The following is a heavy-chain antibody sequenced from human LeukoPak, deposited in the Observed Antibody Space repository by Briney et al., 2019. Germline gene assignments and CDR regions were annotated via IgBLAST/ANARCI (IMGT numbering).Heavy chain of an antibody. CDR2: IYTSGST. J-gene: IGHJ4*02. Sequence: SETLSLTCTVSGGSISSYYWSWIRQPPGKGLEWIGRIYTSGSTNYNPSLKSRVTISVDTSKNHFSLKLSSVTAADTAVYYCARTPGTYGGNSPFDYWGQGTLVTVSS. V-gene: IGHV4-4*08. CDR1: GGSISSYY. CDR3: ARTPGTYGGNSPFDY. D-gene: IGHD4-23*01.